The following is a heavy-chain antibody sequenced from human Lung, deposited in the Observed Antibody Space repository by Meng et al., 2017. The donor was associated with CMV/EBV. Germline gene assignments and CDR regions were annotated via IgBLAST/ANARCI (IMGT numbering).Heavy chain of an antibody. CDR2: IRFDGSEK. D-gene: IGHD1-26*01. V-gene: IGHV3-30*02. Sequence: XXAASGFAFSSYGMHWVRQAPGKGLEWVVFIRFDGSEKYYADSVKGRFTISRDNSKNTVYLQMESLRAEDAAVYYCAKEGKSVYSGSSYASWGQGXLVTVSS. J-gene: IGHJ4*02. CDR3: AKEGKSVYSGSSYAS. CDR1: GFAFSSYG.